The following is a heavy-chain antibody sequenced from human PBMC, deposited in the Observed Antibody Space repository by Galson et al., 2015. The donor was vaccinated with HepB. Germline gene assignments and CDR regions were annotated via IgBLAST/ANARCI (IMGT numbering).Heavy chain of an antibody. CDR1: GYIFTSYP. CDR3: ARGHVYVGITLSSGAFDI. Sequence: SVKVSCKASGYIFTSYPMNWVRQAPGQGLEWMGWINTNTGNPTYAQGFTGRFVFSLDTSVSTAYLQINSLKAEDTAVYYCARGHVYVGITLSSGAFDIWGQGTMVTVSS. J-gene: IGHJ3*02. CDR2: INTNTGNP. V-gene: IGHV7-4-1*02. D-gene: IGHD4-23*01.